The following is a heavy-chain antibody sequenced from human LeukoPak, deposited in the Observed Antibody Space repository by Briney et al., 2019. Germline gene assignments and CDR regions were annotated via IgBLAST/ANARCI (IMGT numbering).Heavy chain of an antibody. V-gene: IGHV4-38-2*02. CDR2: IYRSGTT. D-gene: IGHD5-18*01. CDR1: GYSIRTSHY. J-gene: IGHJ4*02. Sequence: SETLPLTCTVSGYSIRTSHYWGWIRQSPGKGLEWIGNIYRSGTTYYNPSLKSRVTISMDTSKNQFSLKLSSVTAADTAVYYCARAGDIAMAYPAYFDYWGQGTPVTVSS. CDR3: ARAGDIAMAYPAYFDY.